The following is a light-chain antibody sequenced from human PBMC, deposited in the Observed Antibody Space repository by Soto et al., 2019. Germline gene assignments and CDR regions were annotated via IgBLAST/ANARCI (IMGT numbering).Light chain of an antibody. Sequence: DIVMTQSPLSLPVTPGEPASISCRSIQSLVYSDGNTYLSWFQQRPGQSPRRLIYKVSNRDSGVPDRFSGSGSGTDFTLKISTVEPEDVGLYYCMQGTHWPLTFGGGTKVDIK. CDR3: MQGTHWPLT. V-gene: IGKV2-30*01. CDR2: KVS. CDR1: QSLVYSDGNTY. J-gene: IGKJ4*01.